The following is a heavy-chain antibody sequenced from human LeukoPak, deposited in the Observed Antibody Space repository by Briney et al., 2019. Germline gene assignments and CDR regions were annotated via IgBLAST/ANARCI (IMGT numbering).Heavy chain of an antibody. D-gene: IGHD3-22*01. CDR3: ARERKYYYDSSGYHVIAFDI. Sequence: SETLSLTCAVYGGSFSGYYWSWIRQPPGKGLEWIGEINHSGSTNYNPSLKSRVTISVDTSKNQFSLKLSYVTAPDTAVYYCARERKYYYDSSGYHVIAFDIWGQGTMVTVSS. CDR1: GGSFSGYY. J-gene: IGHJ3*02. CDR2: INHSGST. V-gene: IGHV4-34*01.